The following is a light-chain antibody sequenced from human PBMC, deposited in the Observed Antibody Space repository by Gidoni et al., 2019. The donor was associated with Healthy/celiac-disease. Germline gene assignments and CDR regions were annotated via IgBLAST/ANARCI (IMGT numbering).Light chain of an antibody. CDR1: KLGDKY. V-gene: IGLV3-1*01. J-gene: IGLJ2*01. CDR2: QDS. CDR3: QAGDSSTVVV. Sequence: SYELTQPPSVSVSPGQTASITCSGDKLGDKYTCWYQQKPGQSTVLVIYQDSQRPSGIPERFSGSNSGNTATLTISGTQAMDEAYYYCQAGDSSTVVVFGGGTKLTVL.